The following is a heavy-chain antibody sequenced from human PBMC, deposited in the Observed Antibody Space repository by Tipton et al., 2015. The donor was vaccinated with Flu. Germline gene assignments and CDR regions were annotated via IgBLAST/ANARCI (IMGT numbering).Heavy chain of an antibody. J-gene: IGHJ2*01. CDR2: INHSGST. V-gene: IGHV4-34*01. CDR1: GGSFSGYY. D-gene: IGHD5-12*01. CDR3: ARALNYIAGPTLRGVATKSADPDWYFDL. Sequence: TLSLTCAVYGGSFSGYYWSWIRQPPGKGLEWIGEINHSGSTNYNPSLKSRVTISVDTSKNQFSLKLSSVTAADTAVYYCARALNYIAGPTLRGVATKSADPDWYFDLWGRGTLVTVSS.